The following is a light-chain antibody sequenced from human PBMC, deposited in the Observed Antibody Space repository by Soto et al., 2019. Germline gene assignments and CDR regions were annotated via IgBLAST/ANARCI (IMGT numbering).Light chain of an antibody. Sequence: DIQMTQSPSSLSASVGDRVTLTCRASQGISNYLAWNQQKPVTVPKPLIYAASTLQSGVPSRFSGSGSGKDFTLTINSLQPEDDATYYCQKYNSAPWTFGEGTKVEIK. CDR3: QKYNSAPWT. V-gene: IGKV1-27*01. CDR1: QGISNY. CDR2: AAS. J-gene: IGKJ1*01.